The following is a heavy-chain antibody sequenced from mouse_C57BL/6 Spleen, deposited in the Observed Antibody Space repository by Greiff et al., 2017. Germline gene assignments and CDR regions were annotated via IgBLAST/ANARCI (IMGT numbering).Heavy chain of an antibody. J-gene: IGHJ1*03. CDR2: INPNNGGT. D-gene: IGHD1-1*01. CDR3: ARAYYGSGRYWYFDV. Sequence: EVQLQESGPELVKPGASVKMSCKASGYTFTDYNMHWVKQSPGKSLEWIGYINPNNGGTSYNQKFKGKATLTVNKSSSTAYMELRSLTSEDSAVYDCARAYYGSGRYWYFDVWGTGTTVTVSS. CDR1: GYTFTDYN. V-gene: IGHV1-22*01.